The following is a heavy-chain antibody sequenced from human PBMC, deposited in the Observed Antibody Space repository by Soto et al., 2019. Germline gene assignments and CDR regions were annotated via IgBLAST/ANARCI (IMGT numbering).Heavy chain of an antibody. CDR3: ARDRGSYALDY. D-gene: IGHD1-26*01. V-gene: IGHV1-18*01. J-gene: IGHJ4*02. CDR1: GYTFTSYG. CDR2: ISAYNGNT. Sequence: QVQLVQSGAEVKKPGASVKVSCKASGYTFTSYGFTWVRQAPGHGLEWMGWISAYNGNTNYAQKLQGRVTMTTDTSTSNAYMELSSLRSDDTAVYYWARDRGSYALDYWGQGTLVTVSS.